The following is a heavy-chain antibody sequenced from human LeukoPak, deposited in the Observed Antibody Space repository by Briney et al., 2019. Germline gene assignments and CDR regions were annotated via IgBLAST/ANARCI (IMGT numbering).Heavy chain of an antibody. CDR1: GGSISSGSYY. V-gene: IGHV4-61*02. J-gene: IGHJ4*02. D-gene: IGHD3-22*01. Sequence: SQTLSLTCTVSGGSISSGSYYWSWIRQPAGKGLEWIGRTYTSGSTNYNPSLKSRVTISVDTSKNQFSLKLSSVTAADTAVYYCARDKSTYYYDSSGIDYWGQGTLVTVSS. CDR2: TYTSGST. CDR3: ARDKSTYYYDSSGIDY.